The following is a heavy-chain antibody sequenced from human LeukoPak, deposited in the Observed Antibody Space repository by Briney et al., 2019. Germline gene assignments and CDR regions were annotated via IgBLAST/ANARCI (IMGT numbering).Heavy chain of an antibody. CDR3: AKGGLIAVAGRLDAFDI. CDR1: GFTFSSYG. V-gene: IGHV3-30*02. Sequence: GGSLRLSCAASGFTFSSYGMHWVRQAPGKGLEWVAFIRYDGSNKYYADSVKGRFTISRDNSKNTLYLQMNSLRAEDTAVYYCAKGGLIAVAGRLDAFDIWGQGTMVTVSS. J-gene: IGHJ3*02. D-gene: IGHD6-19*01. CDR2: IRYDGSNK.